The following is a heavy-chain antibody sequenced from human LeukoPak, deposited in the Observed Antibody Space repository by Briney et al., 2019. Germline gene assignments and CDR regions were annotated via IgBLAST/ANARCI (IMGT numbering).Heavy chain of an antibody. CDR1: GFTCSSYA. D-gene: IGHD6-19*01. CDR3: ARDVAPYSSGWYMGY. CDR2: ISYDGSNK. V-gene: IGHV3-30-3*01. J-gene: IGHJ4*02. Sequence: GGSLRLSGAASGFTCSSYAMHWLRQAPGKGLEWGAVISYDGSNKYYADSVKGRFTISRDNSKNTLYLQMNSLRAEDTAVYYCARDVAPYSSGWYMGYWGQGTPVTVSS.